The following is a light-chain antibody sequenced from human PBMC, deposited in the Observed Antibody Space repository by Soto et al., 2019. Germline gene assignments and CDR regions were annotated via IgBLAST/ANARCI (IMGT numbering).Light chain of an antibody. V-gene: IGLV2-14*01. CDR1: SSDVGGYNY. Sequence: QSVLTQPASVSGSPGQSITISCTGSSSDVGGYNYVSWYQQHPGKAPKFIIYEVSNRPSGVSNRFSGSKSGNTAFLTISGLQAEDEADYYCSSYTSNITYVFGTGTKLTVL. J-gene: IGLJ1*01. CDR2: EVS. CDR3: SSYTSNITYV.